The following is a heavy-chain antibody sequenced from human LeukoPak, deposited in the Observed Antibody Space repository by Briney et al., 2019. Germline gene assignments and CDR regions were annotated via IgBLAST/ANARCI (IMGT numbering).Heavy chain of an antibody. D-gene: IGHD6-19*01. Sequence: GGSLRLSCAASGFTFIDYDMHWVRQVVGKGLEWVSAIGIRGDTHYSGSVKGRFTISRENAESSLYLQMNSLRAEDTAVYYCARGGIQVSGIDEFDYWGQGTLVTVSS. CDR2: IGIRGDT. CDR3: ARGGIQVSGIDEFDY. CDR1: GFTFIDYD. V-gene: IGHV3-13*01. J-gene: IGHJ4*02.